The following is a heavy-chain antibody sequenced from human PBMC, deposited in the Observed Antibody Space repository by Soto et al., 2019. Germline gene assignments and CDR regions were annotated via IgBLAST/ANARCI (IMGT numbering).Heavy chain of an antibody. CDR2: IYSAAGT. CDR3: ARDKVGRGSSYLPSNHWFDP. J-gene: IGHJ5*02. V-gene: IGHV3-53*01. CDR1: GFTVSSNH. Sequence: EVRLVESGGGLMQPGRSLRLSCAASGFTVSSNHMSWVRQAPGKGLEWVSVIYSAAGTHYADAVKGRFTISRDNSKNTLYLQMNSLRAEDTAVYYCARDKVGRGSSYLPSNHWFDPWGQGTLVTVSS. D-gene: IGHD5-18*01.